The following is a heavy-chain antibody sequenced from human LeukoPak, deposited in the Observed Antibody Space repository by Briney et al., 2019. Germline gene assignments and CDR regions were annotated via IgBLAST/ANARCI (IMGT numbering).Heavy chain of an antibody. V-gene: IGHV4-38-2*02. Sequence: SETLSLTCTVSGYSISSGYYWAWLRQSPGKGLEWIGEIYHSGSTNYNPSLKSRVTISVDKSKNQFSLKLSSVTAADTAVYYCARAPSRRYQLLHFNWFDPWGQGTLVTVSS. J-gene: IGHJ5*02. D-gene: IGHD2-2*01. CDR1: GYSISSGYY. CDR2: IYHSGST. CDR3: ARAPSRRYQLLHFNWFDP.